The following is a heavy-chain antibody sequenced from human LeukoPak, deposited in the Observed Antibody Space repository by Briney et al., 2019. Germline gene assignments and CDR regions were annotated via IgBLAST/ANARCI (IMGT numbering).Heavy chain of an antibody. CDR1: GGTFSSYA. CDR2: IIPIFGTA. J-gene: IGHJ4*02. D-gene: IGHD3-22*01. CDR3: ARMGSGYRAYFDY. V-gene: IGHV1-69*13. Sequence: SVKVSCKASGGTFSSYAISWVRQAPGQGHEWMGGIIPIFGTANYAQKFQGRVTITADESTSTAYMELSSLRSEDTAVYYCARMGSGYRAYFDYWGQGTLVTVSS.